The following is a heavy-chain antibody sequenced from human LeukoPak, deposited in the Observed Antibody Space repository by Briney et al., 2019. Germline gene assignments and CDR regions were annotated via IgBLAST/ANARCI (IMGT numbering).Heavy chain of an antibody. Sequence: SETLSLTCTVSGGSISSGSYYWSWIRQPAGKGLEGIGRIYTSGSTNYNPSLKSRVTISVDTSKNQFSLKLSSVTAADTAVYYCAREAGDSGSPGDYWGQGTLVTVSS. CDR1: GGSISSGSYY. CDR3: AREAGDSGSPGDY. J-gene: IGHJ4*02. CDR2: IYTSGST. V-gene: IGHV4-61*02. D-gene: IGHD1-26*01.